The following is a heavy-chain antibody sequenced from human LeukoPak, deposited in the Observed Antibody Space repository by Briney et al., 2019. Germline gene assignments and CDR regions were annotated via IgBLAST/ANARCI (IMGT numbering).Heavy chain of an antibody. Sequence: ASVKVSCKASGYTFTSYGISWVRQAPGQGLEWMGWISAYNGNTNYAQKLQGRVTMTTDTSTSTAYMELRSLRSDDTAVYYRARDGTQGFGYFDWLGLDYWGQGTLVTVSS. D-gene: IGHD3-9*01. CDR1: GYTFTSYG. CDR2: ISAYNGNT. CDR3: ARDGTQGFGYFDWLGLDY. V-gene: IGHV1-18*01. J-gene: IGHJ4*02.